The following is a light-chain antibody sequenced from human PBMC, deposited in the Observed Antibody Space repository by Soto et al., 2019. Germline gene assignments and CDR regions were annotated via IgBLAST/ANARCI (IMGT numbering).Light chain of an antibody. J-gene: IGLJ2*01. CDR3: AAWDDSLSGL. Sequence: QAVVTQPPSASGTPGQRVTISCSGGNSNIGTNYVYWYQQLPGTAPKLLIYGNNQRPSGVPDRFSGSKSGTSASLAISGLRSEDEADYYCAAWDDSLSGLFGGGTKLTVL. CDR1: NSNIGTNY. V-gene: IGLV1-47*01. CDR2: GNN.